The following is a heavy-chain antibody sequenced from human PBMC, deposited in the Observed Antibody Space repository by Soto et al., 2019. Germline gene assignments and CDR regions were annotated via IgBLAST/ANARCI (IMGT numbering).Heavy chain of an antibody. CDR3: VRENEMAGATSAFEY. D-gene: IGHD1-26*01. CDR2: IDARSNYI. V-gene: IGHV3-21*02. CDR1: GFRFNSYS. J-gene: IGHJ4*02. Sequence: EVQLVESGGGLVKPGGSLRVSCEASGFRFNSYSMSWVRQAPQKGLEWVSLIDARSNYIYYADSVKGRFTISRDNARNSLYLQMDSLRVEDTAVYYCVRENEMAGATSAFEYWGQGTPVTVSS.